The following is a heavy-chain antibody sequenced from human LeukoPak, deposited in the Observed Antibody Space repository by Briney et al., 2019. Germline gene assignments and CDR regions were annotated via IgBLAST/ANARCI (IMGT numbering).Heavy chain of an antibody. J-gene: IGHJ4*02. D-gene: IGHD6-6*01. V-gene: IGHV3-74*01. CDR2: ISPTGSTT. Sequence: GGSLRISCTASGFSFSGHWMHWARQLPGKGLVWVSRISPTGSTTSYADSVKGRFTVSRDNAKNTLYLQVNNLRAEDTAVYYCARGPNSNWSGLDFWGQGTLLTVSS. CDR3: ARGPNSNWSGLDF. CDR1: GFSFSGHW.